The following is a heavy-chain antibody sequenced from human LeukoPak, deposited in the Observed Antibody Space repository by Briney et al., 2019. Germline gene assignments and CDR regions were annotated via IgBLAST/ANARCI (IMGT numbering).Heavy chain of an antibody. CDR3: ARDLWNFYDDSGYNRDFDS. CDR1: TSR. D-gene: IGHD3-22*01. CDR2: IGTYGGDT. V-gene: IGHV1-18*01. Sequence: ASVKVSCKATSRISWVRQAPGQGLEGMGWIGTYGGDTYYAQKFQGRITVTTDTSTSTVYMELRNLRSDDTAVDYCARDLWNFYDDSGYNRDFDSWGQGTLVTVSS. J-gene: IGHJ5*01.